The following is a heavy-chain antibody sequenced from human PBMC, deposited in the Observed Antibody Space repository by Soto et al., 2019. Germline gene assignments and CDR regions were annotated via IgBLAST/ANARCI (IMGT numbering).Heavy chain of an antibody. D-gene: IGHD3-3*01. CDR2: KWNKGGKQ. Sequence: GGSLRLSCAASGFTLSDFAIHWVRQAPGKGLEWVAVKWNKGGKQNYADSVRGRFTISNDNSENTLYLEMNSLRAEDTALYYCAINFYTDYWSPVRDWGQGTQVTVSS. V-gene: IGHV3-33*03. CDR1: GFTLSDFA. CDR3: AINFYTDYWSPVRD. J-gene: IGHJ4*02.